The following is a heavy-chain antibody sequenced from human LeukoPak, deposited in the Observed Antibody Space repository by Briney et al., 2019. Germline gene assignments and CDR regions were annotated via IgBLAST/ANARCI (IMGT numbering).Heavy chain of an antibody. CDR2: IYYSGST. CDR1: GGSISSSSYY. V-gene: IGHV4-39*07. J-gene: IGHJ4*02. D-gene: IGHD2-8*01. CDR3: ARDLFNGEFDY. Sequence: KASETLPLTCTVSGGSISSSSYYWGWLRQPPGKGLEWIGSIYYSGSTYYNPSLKSRVTISVDTSKNQFSLKLSSVTAADTAVYYCARDLFNGEFDYWGQGTLVTVSS.